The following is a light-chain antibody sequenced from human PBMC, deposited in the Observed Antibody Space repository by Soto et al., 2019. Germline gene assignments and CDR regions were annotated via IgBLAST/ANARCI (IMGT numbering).Light chain of an antibody. J-gene: IGLJ1*01. CDR3: QVWDSSSDHPSYV. Sequence: LTQPPSVSVAPGKTARITCGGNNIGSKSVHWYQQKPGQAPVLVIYYDSDRPSGIPERFSGSNSGNTATLTISRVEAGDEADYYCQVWDSSSDHPSYVFGTGTKLTVL. CDR2: YDS. V-gene: IGLV3-21*04. CDR1: NIGSKS.